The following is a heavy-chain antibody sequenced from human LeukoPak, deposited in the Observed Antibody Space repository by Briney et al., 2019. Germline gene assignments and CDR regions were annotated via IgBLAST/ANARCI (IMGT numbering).Heavy chain of an antibody. J-gene: IGHJ4*02. Sequence: AGGSLRLSCAASGFTFSTYSMKWVRQPPGKGLEWIGEIYHSGSTNYNPSLKSRVTISVDKSKNQFSLKLSSVTAADTAVYYCASRSHSTGYFDYWGQGTLVTVSS. CDR1: GFTFSTYSM. V-gene: IGHV4-4*02. CDR2: IYHSGST. D-gene: IGHD1-26*01. CDR3: ASRSHSTGYFDY.